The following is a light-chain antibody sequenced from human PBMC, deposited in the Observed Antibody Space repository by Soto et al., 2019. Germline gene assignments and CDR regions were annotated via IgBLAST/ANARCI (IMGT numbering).Light chain of an antibody. CDR1: ESVSSNY. CDR3: QQYGSSPFT. J-gene: IGKJ3*01. CDR2: GAS. V-gene: IGKV3-20*01. Sequence: EIVLTQSPGTLSLSPGEGATLSCRASESVSSNYLAWYQQKPGQPPRLLIYGASSRATGIPDRFSGSGSGTDFTLVISRLEPEDFAVFYCQQYGSSPFTFGPGTKVDMK.